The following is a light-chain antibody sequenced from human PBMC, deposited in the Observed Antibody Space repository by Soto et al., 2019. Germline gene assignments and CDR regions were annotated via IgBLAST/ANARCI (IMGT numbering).Light chain of an antibody. CDR1: SSDVGAYNY. J-gene: IGLJ3*02. V-gene: IGLV2-11*01. Sequence: QSALTQPRSVSGSPGQSVTISCTGTSSDVGAYNYVSWYQQHPGKAPKLLMYDVTKRPSGVPDRFSGSKSGNTASLTISGLQAEDEADYYCFSYAGSDSLVFGGGTMLTVL. CDR3: FSYAGSDSLV. CDR2: DVT.